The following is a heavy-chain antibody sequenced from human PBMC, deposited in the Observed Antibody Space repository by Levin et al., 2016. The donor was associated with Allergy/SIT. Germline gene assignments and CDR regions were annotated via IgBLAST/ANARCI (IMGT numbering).Heavy chain of an antibody. CDR2: IYHSGST. CDR1: GGSISSYY. D-gene: IGHD4-23*01. V-gene: IGHV4-59*01. J-gene: IGHJ6*03. Sequence: GSLRLSCTVSGGSISSYYWSWIRQPPGKGQEWIGYIYHSGSTNYNPSLKSRVTLSVDTSKNQFSLKLSSVTAADTAVYYCARAVGGTEVGYYYYYYYMDVWGKGTTVTVSS. CDR3: ARAVGGTEVGYYYYYYYMDV.